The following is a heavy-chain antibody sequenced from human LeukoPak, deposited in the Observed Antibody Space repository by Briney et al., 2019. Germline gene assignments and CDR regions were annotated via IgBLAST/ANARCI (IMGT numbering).Heavy chain of an antibody. CDR3: ASGKGGSGWFDAFDI. Sequence: GASVKVSCKASGYTFTSYGISWVRQAPGQGLEWMGWISAYNGNTNYAQKLQGRVTMTTDTSTSTAYMELRSPRSDDTAVYYCASGKGGSGWFDAFDIWGQGTMVTVSS. V-gene: IGHV1-18*01. D-gene: IGHD6-19*01. CDR2: ISAYNGNT. CDR1: GYTFTSYG. J-gene: IGHJ3*02.